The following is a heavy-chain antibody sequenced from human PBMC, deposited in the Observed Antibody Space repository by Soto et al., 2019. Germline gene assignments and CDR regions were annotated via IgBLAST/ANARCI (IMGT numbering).Heavy chain of an antibody. Sequence: QVQLQQWGAGLLKPSETLSLTCAISGGSFSGYYWSWIRQPPGKGLEWIGEINHDGITNYNPSLTSRVTISLDTSNNQHALKLTAVTAADTAVYYCAGRYWTGGSCHRPWGQGNLGNVFS. CDR1: GGSFSGYY. CDR2: INHDGIT. J-gene: IGHJ1*01. D-gene: IGHD2-15*01. CDR3: AGRYWTGGSCHRP. V-gene: IGHV4-34*01.